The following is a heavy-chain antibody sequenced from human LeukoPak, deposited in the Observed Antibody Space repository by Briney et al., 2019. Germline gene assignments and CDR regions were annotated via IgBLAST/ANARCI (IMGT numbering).Heavy chain of an antibody. Sequence: RPSETLSLTCTVSGGSISSSSYYWGWIRQPAGKGLEWIGRIYTSGSTNYNPSLKSRVTMSVDTSKNQFSLKLSSVTAADTAVYYCAREVDTAMAHPYYYYYMDVWGKGTTVTISS. D-gene: IGHD5-18*01. V-gene: IGHV4-61*02. CDR1: GGSISSSSYY. CDR2: IYTSGST. CDR3: AREVDTAMAHPYYYYYMDV. J-gene: IGHJ6*03.